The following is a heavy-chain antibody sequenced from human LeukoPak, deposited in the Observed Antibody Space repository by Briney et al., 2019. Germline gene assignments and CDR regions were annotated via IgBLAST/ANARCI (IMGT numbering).Heavy chain of an antibody. J-gene: IGHJ4*02. Sequence: GGSLRLSCAASGFTFSSYWMSWVRQAPGKGLEWVSAISGNGGSTYYADSVKGRFTISRDNSKNTLYLQMNSLRAGDTAVYYCAKDPYSSAWYGRSDYWGQGTLVTVSS. CDR2: ISGNGGST. D-gene: IGHD6-19*01. V-gene: IGHV3-23*01. CDR3: AKDPYSSAWYGRSDY. CDR1: GFTFSSYW.